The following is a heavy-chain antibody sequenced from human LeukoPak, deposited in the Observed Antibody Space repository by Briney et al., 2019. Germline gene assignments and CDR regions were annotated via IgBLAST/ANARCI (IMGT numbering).Heavy chain of an antibody. J-gene: IGHJ5*02. V-gene: IGHV4-34*01. D-gene: IGHD6-6*01. CDR3: ARRIAARPRGYWFDP. CDR1: GGSFSGFY. CDR2: INHSGST. Sequence: PSETLSLTCAVDGGSFSGFYWSWIRQPPGEGLGWNGEINHSGSTKYYPSLKSRGTISVDTSKNQFSLKVSSVTAADTAVYYCARRIAARPRGYWFDPWGQGTLVTVSS.